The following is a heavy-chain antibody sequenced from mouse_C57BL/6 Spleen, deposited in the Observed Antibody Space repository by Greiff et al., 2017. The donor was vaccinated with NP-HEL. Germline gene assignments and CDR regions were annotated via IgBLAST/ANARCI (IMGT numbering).Heavy chain of an antibody. CDR1: GYAFSSYW. CDR2: IYPGDGDT. D-gene: IGHD4-1*01. J-gene: IGHJ2*01. CDR3: ARGALTGYFDY. V-gene: IGHV1-80*01. Sequence: QVQLKQSGAELVKPGASVKISCKASGYAFSSYWMNWVKQRPGKGLEWIGQIYPGDGDTNYNGKFKGKATLTADKSSSTAYMQLSSLTSEDSAVYFCARGALTGYFDYWGQGTTLTVSS.